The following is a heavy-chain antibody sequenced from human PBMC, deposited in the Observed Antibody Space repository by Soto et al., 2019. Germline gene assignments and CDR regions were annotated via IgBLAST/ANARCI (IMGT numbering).Heavy chain of an antibody. J-gene: IGHJ4*02. CDR2: INHSGST. D-gene: IGHD3-3*01. V-gene: IGHV4-34*01. Sequence: QVQLQQWGAGLLKPSETLSLTCAVYGGSFSGYYWSWIRQPPGKGLEWIGEINHSGSTNYNPSLKSRVTISVDKSKNQFSMKLSSVTAADTAVYYCARGRNTIFGVVITPYYFAYWGQGTLVTVSS. CDR3: ARGRNTIFGVVITPYYFAY. CDR1: GGSFSGYY.